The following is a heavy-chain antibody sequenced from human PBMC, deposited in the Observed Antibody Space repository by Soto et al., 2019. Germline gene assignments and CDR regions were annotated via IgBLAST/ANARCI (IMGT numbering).Heavy chain of an antibody. D-gene: IGHD3-3*01. CDR3: ARVIWSGHLTSDL. Sequence: EVQVVESGGGLVQPGGSLRLSCAASGFTFSSNSMNWVRQAPGKGLEWISYISSSRSTIYADSVTGRFTISRDNAKNSLYLQMHILGDEDTAVYYCARVIWSGHLTSDLWGQGTRVTVSS. V-gene: IGHV3-48*02. J-gene: IGHJ5*02. CDR2: ISSSRSTI. CDR1: GFTFSSNS.